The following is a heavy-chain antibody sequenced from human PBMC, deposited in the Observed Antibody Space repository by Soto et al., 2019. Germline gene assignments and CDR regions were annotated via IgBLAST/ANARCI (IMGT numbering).Heavy chain of an antibody. CDR1: GFTFDNYA. CDR2: INWNGASA. Sequence: AGGSLRLSCTVSGFTFDNYAMSWVRQAPGKGLEWISGINWNGASAGYADSVKGRFTISRDNAKNSLYLQMNSLRAEDTALYYCARGLNKAALSFEYWGQATLVTVSS. D-gene: IGHD6-25*01. V-gene: IGHV3-20*04. J-gene: IGHJ4*01. CDR3: ARGLNKAALSFEY.